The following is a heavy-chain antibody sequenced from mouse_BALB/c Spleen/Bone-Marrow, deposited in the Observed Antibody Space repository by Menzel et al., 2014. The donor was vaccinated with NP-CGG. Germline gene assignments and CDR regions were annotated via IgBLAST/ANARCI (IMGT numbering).Heavy chain of an antibody. CDR2: INPYNDGS. V-gene: IGHV1-14*01. D-gene: IGHD1-1*01. J-gene: IGHJ1*01. Sequence: VQLMESGPELVKPGASVKMSCKASGYTFTSYVLHWVKQKPGQGLEWIGYINPYNDGSKYNEKFEGKATLTSDKSSSTAYMKLSSLTSDDSAVYYCARTTVVDIYWYFDFWGAGTTVTVSS. CDR3: ARTTVVDIYWYFDF. CDR1: GYTFTSYV.